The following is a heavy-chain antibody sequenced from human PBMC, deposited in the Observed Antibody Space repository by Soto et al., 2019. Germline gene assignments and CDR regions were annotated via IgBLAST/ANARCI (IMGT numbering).Heavy chain of an antibody. CDR3: ASITHDYGDYYYYYGMDV. Sequence: QVQLVQSGAEVKKPGSSVKVSCKASGGTFSSYAMSWVRQAPGQGLEWMGGIIPIFGTANYAQKFQGRVTIIADESTSTAYMELSSLRSEDTAVYYCASITHDYGDYYYYYGMDVWGQGTTVTVSS. J-gene: IGHJ6*02. V-gene: IGHV1-69*01. D-gene: IGHD4-17*01. CDR2: IIPIFGTA. CDR1: GGTFSSYA.